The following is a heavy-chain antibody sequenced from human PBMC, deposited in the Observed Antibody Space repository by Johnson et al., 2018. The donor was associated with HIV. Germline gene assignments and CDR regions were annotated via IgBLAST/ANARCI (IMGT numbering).Heavy chain of an antibody. V-gene: IGHV3-9*03. CDR3: AKDVSVVTPSGSFDI. J-gene: IGHJ3*02. D-gene: IGHD4-23*01. CDR2: ISWNSGST. Sequence: QLVESGGGLVQPGRSLRLSCAASGFTFDDYAMHWVRQAPGKGLEWVSGISWNSGSTGYANSVKGIFTISRDNSKNTLYLQMGSLRTEDMAVYYCAKDVSVVTPSGSFDIWGEGTVVTVSS. CDR1: GFTFDDYA.